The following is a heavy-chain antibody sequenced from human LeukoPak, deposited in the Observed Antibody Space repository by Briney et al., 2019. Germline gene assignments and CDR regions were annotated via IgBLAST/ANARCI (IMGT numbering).Heavy chain of an antibody. Sequence: GGSLRLSCAASGFTFSNYAMSWVRQAPGKGLEWVSLLHFSGNTAYYADSVKGRFTISRDNSKNSLYLQMNSLRTEDTALYYCAKGGDLGTAVDYWGQGTLVTVSS. D-gene: IGHD5-18*01. CDR3: AKGGDLGTAVDY. CDR1: GFTFSNYA. CDR2: LHFSGNTA. V-gene: IGHV3-43*02. J-gene: IGHJ4*02.